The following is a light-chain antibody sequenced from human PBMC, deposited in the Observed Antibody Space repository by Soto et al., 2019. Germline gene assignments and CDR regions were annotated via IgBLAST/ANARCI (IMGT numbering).Light chain of an antibody. CDR2: EVS. J-gene: IGLJ2*01. CDR3: SSYTSSSTGI. Sequence: QSVLTQPASVSGSPGQSITISCTGTSSDVGGYNYVSWYQQHPGKAPQLMIYEVSNRPSGVSNRFSGSKSGNTASLTISGLQAEDEADYYGSSYTSSSTGIFGGGTKLTVL. V-gene: IGLV2-14*01. CDR1: SSDVGGYNY.